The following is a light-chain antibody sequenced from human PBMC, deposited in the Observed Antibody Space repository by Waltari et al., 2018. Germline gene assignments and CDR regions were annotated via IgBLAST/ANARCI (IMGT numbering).Light chain of an antibody. CDR2: KAN. V-gene: IGLV8-61*01. Sequence: QTVVTQEPSSSVSPGGTATPLCSFSSGPPTSPSSATWSQQSAGQLRRTLVYKANIRASGVPDRVSGAVLGNKAVLIITGAQAEDESTYYCLLYMGSGIWVFGGGTKLTVL. J-gene: IGLJ3*02. CDR1: SGPPTSPSS. CDR3: LLYMGSGIWV.